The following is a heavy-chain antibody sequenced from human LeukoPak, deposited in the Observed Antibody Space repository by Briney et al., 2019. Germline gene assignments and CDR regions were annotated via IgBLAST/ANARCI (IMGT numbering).Heavy chain of an antibody. J-gene: IGHJ4*02. CDR1: GFTFSNAW. Sequence: GGSLRLSCAASGFTFSNAWMSWVRQAPGKGLEWVGRIKSKTDGGTTDYAAPVKGRFTISRDDSKNTLYLQMNSLKTEDTAVYYCTTDNLYYDFWSGYYGGQFDYWGQGTLVTVSS. CDR2: IKSKTDGGTT. CDR3: TTDNLYYDFWSGYYGGQFDY. V-gene: IGHV3-15*01. D-gene: IGHD3-3*01.